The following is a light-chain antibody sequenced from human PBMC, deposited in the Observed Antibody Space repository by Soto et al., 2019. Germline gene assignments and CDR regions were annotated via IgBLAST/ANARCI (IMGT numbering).Light chain of an antibody. Sequence: EIVLTQSPGTLSLSPGDRATLSCRAGQSVSRNSLAWYQQKPGQAPRLLIYGASIRATGIPDRFTGSGSGTDFTLSIRRLEPEVFALYFCHQYASSPRTFGLSTKV. V-gene: IGKV3-20*01. CDR2: GAS. CDR3: HQYASSPRT. CDR1: QSVSRNS. J-gene: IGKJ1*01.